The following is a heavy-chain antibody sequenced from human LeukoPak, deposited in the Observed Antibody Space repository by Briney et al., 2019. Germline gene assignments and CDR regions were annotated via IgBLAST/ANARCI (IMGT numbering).Heavy chain of an antibody. Sequence: GGSLRLSCAASGFTFSSYWMSWVRQAPGKGLEWVANIKQDGSEKYYVDSVKGRFTISRDNAKNSLYLQMNSLRAEDTAVYYCARSRIQWLVRGYFDYWGQGTLVTVSS. CDR3: ARSRIQWLVRGYFDY. J-gene: IGHJ4*02. CDR2: IKQDGSEK. V-gene: IGHV3-7*05. CDR1: GFTFSSYW. D-gene: IGHD6-19*01.